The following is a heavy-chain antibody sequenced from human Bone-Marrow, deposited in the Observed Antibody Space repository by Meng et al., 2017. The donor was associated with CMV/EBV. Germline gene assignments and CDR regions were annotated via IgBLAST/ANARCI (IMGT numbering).Heavy chain of an antibody. J-gene: IGHJ4*02. D-gene: IGHD3-16*02. V-gene: IGHV2-5*01. Sequence: SGPTLVKPTQTLTLTCTFSGFSLRTSGAGVGWMRQPPGKALEWLALIYWNDDKNYSPSLRGRLTMTKDTSRNLVVLKMTNMDPVDTATYYCAHGRRYYNYIWGSYRPGFDYWGQGILVTFSS. CDR1: GFSLRTSGAG. CDR3: AHGRRYYNYIWGSYRPGFDY. CDR2: IYWNDDK.